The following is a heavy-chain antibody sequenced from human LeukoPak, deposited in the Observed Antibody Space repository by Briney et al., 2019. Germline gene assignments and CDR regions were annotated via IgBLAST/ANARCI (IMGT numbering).Heavy chain of an antibody. CDR2: ISYDGSDK. D-gene: IGHD3-16*01. J-gene: IGHJ6*02. CDR3: AKDWGSGARYYYYGTDV. CDR1: RFTFNTYG. V-gene: IGHV3-30*18. Sequence: PGGSLRLSCAASRFTFNTYGIHWVRQAPGKGLEWVAVISYDGSDKYYADSVKGQFTISRDNSKNTLYLQINSLRAEDTAVYYCAKDWGSGARYYYYGTDVWGQGTTVTVSS.